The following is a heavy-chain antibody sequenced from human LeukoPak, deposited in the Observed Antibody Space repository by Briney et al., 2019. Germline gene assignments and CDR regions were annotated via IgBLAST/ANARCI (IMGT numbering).Heavy chain of an antibody. V-gene: IGHV3-74*01. CDR2: INSDGSNT. CDR1: GFTFSSYW. D-gene: IGHD5-18*01. J-gene: IGHJ4*02. CDR3: TRGDRGYSYGY. Sequence: GGSLRLSCAASGFTFSSYWIHWVRQAPGKGLVWVSRINSDGSNTNYADSVKGRFTISRDNAGNTLYLEVSSLRAEDTAVYYCTRGDRGYSYGYWGQGTLVTVSS.